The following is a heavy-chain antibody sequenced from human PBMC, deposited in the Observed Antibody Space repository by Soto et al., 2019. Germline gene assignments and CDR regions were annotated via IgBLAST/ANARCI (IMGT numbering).Heavy chain of an antibody. J-gene: IGHJ4*02. V-gene: IGHV4-59*01. D-gene: IGHD5-12*01. Sequence: PSETLSLTCTVSGGSISSYYWSWIRQPPGKGLGWIGYIYYSGSTNYNPSLKSRVTISVDTSKNQFSLKLSSVTAADTAVYYCARWLQAKFDYWGQGTLVTVSS. CDR1: GGSISSYY. CDR2: IYYSGST. CDR3: ARWLQAKFDY.